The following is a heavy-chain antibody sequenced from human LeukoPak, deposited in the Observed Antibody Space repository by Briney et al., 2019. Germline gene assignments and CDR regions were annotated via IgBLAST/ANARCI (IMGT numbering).Heavy chain of an antibody. D-gene: IGHD5-12*01. CDR3: ARVSLYIGYDLFDY. Sequence: SETLSLTCSVSGGSISSYYWSWIRQPAGRGLEWIGRIYASGITSYNPSLNSRVTMSADTSKKQFSLKLSSVTAADTAVYYCARVSLYIGYDLFDYWGQGTLVTVSS. J-gene: IGHJ4*02. CDR1: GGSISSYY. CDR2: IYASGIT. V-gene: IGHV4-4*07.